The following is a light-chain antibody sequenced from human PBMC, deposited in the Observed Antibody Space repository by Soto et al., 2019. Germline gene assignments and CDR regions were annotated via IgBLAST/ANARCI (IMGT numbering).Light chain of an antibody. J-gene: IGKJ1*01. CDR1: QGIDSW. CDR2: KAS. V-gene: IGKV1-5*03. CDR3: QQYHIYSGT. Sequence: DIQMTQSPSSVSASVGDRVTVTCRASQGIDSWLAWYQQRPGKPPNLLIYKASTLASGVPSRFSGSGSGTEFTLTINSLQPDDFATYYCQQYHIYSGTFGQGTKVDIK.